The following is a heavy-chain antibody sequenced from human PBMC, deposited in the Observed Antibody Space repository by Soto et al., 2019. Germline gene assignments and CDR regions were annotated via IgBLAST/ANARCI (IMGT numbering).Heavy chain of an antibody. J-gene: IGHJ2*01. CDR1: GYTFTGYF. CDR2: INPYSGGA. CDR3: ARVRFDDYVWGSYRFSHWYFDL. D-gene: IGHD3-16*02. V-gene: IGHV1-2*02. Sequence: ASVKVSCKASGYTFTGYFMHWVRQAPGQGLEWMGWINPYSGGADYAQSFQGRVTMTRDTSISTVYMELSRLRFDDTAVYYCARVRFDDYVWGSYRFSHWYFDLWGRGTLVTVSS.